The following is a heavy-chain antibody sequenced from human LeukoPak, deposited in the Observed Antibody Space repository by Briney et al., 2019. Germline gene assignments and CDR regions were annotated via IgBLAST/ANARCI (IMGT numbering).Heavy chain of an antibody. CDR1: GGSISDYY. D-gene: IGHD3-22*01. Sequence: SETLSLTCTVSGGSISDYYWSWIPQPPGKGLEWIGYIYYSGSTKYNPYLKSRVTISIDTSKNQFSLKLSSVTAADTALYYCARGTGAYYYLWGQGTMVTVSS. J-gene: IGHJ3*01. CDR2: IYYSGST. V-gene: IGHV4-59*01. CDR3: ARGTGAYYYL.